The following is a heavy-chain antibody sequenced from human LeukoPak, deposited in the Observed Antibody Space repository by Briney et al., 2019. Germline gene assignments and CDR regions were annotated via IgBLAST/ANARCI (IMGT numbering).Heavy chain of an antibody. Sequence: GGSLRLSCAASGFTSSSYSMNWVRQAPGKGLEWVSSISSSSSYIYYADSVKGRFTISRDNAKNSLYLQMNSLRAEDTAVYYCARVLLEGEDYWGQGTLVTVSS. CDR3: ARVLLEGEDY. D-gene: IGHD2-15*01. V-gene: IGHV3-21*01. CDR2: ISSSSSYI. CDR1: GFTSSSYS. J-gene: IGHJ4*02.